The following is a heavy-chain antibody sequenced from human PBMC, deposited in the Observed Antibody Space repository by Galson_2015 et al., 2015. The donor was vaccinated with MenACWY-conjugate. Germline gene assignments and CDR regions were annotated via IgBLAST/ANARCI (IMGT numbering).Heavy chain of an antibody. V-gene: IGHV3-30*04. CDR3: AGTNYYGSGSYPTEFDY. D-gene: IGHD3-10*01. Sequence: SLRLSCAASGFTFSSYAMHWVRQAPGKGLEWVAVISYDGSNKYYADSVKGRLTISRDNSKNTLYLQMNSQTAEDTAVYYCAGTNYYGSGSYPTEFDYWGQGTLVTVSA. CDR1: GFTFSSYA. CDR2: ISYDGSNK. J-gene: IGHJ4*02.